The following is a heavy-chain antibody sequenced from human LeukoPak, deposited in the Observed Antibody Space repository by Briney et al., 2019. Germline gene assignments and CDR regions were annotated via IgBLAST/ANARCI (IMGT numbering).Heavy chain of an antibody. CDR3: ARNNRYCSGGSCPDTLDY. J-gene: IGHJ4*02. D-gene: IGHD2-15*01. V-gene: IGHV3-48*02. CDR2: ISSISTSTI. CDR1: GFTFSSYS. Sequence: GRSLRLSCAASGFTFSSYSMNWVRQAPGKGLEWVSYISSISTSTIYYADSAKGRFTISRDNAKNSVYLQMNSLRDEDTAVYYCARNNRYCSGGSCPDTLDYWGQGTLVTVSS.